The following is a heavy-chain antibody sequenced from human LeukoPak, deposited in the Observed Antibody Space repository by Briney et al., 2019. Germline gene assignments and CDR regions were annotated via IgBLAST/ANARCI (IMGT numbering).Heavy chain of an antibody. CDR1: GYTLTELS. D-gene: IGHD6-13*01. CDR2: ISAYNGNT. V-gene: IGHV1-18*01. CDR3: AREGSSWYEFGY. J-gene: IGHJ4*02. Sequence: GASVKVSCKVSGYTLTELSMHWVRQAPGQGLEWMGWISAYNGNTNYAQKFQGRVTMTTDTSTSTAYMELRSLRSDDTAVYYCAREGSSWYEFGYWGQGTLVTVSS.